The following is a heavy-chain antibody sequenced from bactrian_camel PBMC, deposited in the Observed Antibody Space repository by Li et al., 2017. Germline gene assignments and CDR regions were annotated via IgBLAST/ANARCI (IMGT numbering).Heavy chain of an antibody. CDR2: IYTAGGNA. J-gene: IGHJ6*01. CDR1: GSDFNANYMV. D-gene: IGHD3*01. Sequence: HVQLVESGGGSVQAGGSLRLSCAASGSDFNANYMVMAWFRQGPGKDRERVAAIYTAGGNAYSADSVNGRFTISRDNTRNMLYLQMNNLKPEDTAMYYCAADDEGDKGGGCYSGSWENFGYWGQGTQVTVSS. CDR3: AADDEGDKGGGCYSGSWENFGY. V-gene: IGHV3S54*01.